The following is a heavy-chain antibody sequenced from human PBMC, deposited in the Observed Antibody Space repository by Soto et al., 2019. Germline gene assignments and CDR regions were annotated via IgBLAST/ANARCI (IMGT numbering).Heavy chain of an antibody. Sequence: LPYTVFGGTFGGFYCRRIRQTPRKGLEWIGEINHSGSTNYNPSLKSRVTISVDTSKNQFSLKLSSVTAADTAVYYCARSQLTLTPTGYYMDVWGKGTTVTVSS. CDR1: GGTFGGFY. CDR2: INHSGST. D-gene: IGHD2-8*02. CDR3: ARSQLTLTPTGYYMDV. V-gene: IGHV4-34*01. J-gene: IGHJ6*03.